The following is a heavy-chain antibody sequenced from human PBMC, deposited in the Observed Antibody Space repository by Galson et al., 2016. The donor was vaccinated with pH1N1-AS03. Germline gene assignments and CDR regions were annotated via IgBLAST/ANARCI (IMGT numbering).Heavy chain of an antibody. CDR1: EYPFTSYW. V-gene: IGHV5-51*01. CDR2: IYPGDSET. CDR3: AKSNYGVYSYYYGMDV. Sequence: QSGAEVKKPGDSLKISCKASEYPFTSYWIAWVRQMPGKGLEWMGIIYPGDSETRYSPSFRGQDTFSCDKSINTAYLQWSSLKASDSAMYYCAKSNYGVYSYYYGMDVWGQGTTVTVSS. J-gene: IGHJ6*02. D-gene: IGHD4-17*01.